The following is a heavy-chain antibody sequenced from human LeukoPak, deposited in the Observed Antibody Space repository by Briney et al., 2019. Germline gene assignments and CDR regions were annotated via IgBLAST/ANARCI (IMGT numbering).Heavy chain of an antibody. CDR1: GFTFSSYA. V-gene: IGHV3-30-3*01. D-gene: IGHD6-19*01. CDR2: ISYDGSNI. J-gene: IGHJ4*02. Sequence: GGSLRLSCAASGFTFSSYAMHWVRQAPGKGLEWVSVISYDGSNIYYADSVKGRFTISRDNSKNTLYLQMNSLRAEDTAVYYCARGPGPAGGSSGWYYFDYWAREPWSPSPQ. CDR3: ARGPGPAGGSSGWYYFDY.